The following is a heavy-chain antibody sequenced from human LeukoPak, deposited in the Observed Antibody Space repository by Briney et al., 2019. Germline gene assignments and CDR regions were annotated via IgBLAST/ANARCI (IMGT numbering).Heavy chain of an antibody. J-gene: IGHJ4*02. D-gene: IGHD6-19*01. Sequence: GRSLRLSCTASGFTFGDYAMSWVRQAPGKGLEWVGFIRSKAYGGTTEYAASVKGRFTISRDDSKSIAYLQMNSLKTEDTAVYYCARGAYSSGWAYFDHWGQGTLVTVSS. CDR2: IRSKAYGGTT. CDR3: ARGAYSSGWAYFDH. CDR1: GFTFGDYA. V-gene: IGHV3-49*04.